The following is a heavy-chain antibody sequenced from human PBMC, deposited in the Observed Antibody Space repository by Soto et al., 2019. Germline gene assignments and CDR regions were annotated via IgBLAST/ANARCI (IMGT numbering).Heavy chain of an antibody. D-gene: IGHD3-22*01. CDR2: ISGSGGST. J-gene: IGHJ3*02. CDR3: AKDHWHSSADHDAFDI. V-gene: IGHV3-23*01. CDR1: GFTFSSYA. Sequence: PGGSLRLSCAASGFTFSSYAMSWVRQAPGKGLEWVSAISGSGGSTYYADSVKGRFTISRDNSKNTLYLQMNSLRAEDTAVYYCAKDHWHSSADHDAFDIWGQGTMVTVSS.